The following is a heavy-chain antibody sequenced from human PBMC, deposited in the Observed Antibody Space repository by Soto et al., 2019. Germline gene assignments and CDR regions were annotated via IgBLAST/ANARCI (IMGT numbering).Heavy chain of an antibody. J-gene: IGHJ4*02. CDR3: ARHGAWALLDY. D-gene: IGHD3-16*01. CDR2: MYYSGST. CDR1: GDSISSSNYY. V-gene: IGHV4-39*01. Sequence: QLQLQESGPGLVKPSETLSLTCTVSGDSISSSNYYWGWIRQPPGKGLEWIVSMYYSGSTFYNSSLKSRVTISVDTSKSLCSRKVSSVTAADTAVYYCARHGAWALLDYWGQGTLVTVSS.